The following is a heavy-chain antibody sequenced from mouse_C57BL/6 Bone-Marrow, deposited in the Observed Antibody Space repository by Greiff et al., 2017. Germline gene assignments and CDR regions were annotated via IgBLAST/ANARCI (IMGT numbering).Heavy chain of an antibody. CDR3: ARDYYDSWFAY. Sequence: EVQLVESGGGLVKPGGSLKLSCAASGFTFSSYAMSWVRQTPEKRLEWVATISDGGSYTYYPDNVKGRFTISRDNAKNNLYLQMSHLKSEDTAMYYCARDYYDSWFAYWGQGTLVTVSA. CDR1: GFTFSSYA. J-gene: IGHJ3*01. V-gene: IGHV5-4*01. D-gene: IGHD2-4*01. CDR2: ISDGGSYT.